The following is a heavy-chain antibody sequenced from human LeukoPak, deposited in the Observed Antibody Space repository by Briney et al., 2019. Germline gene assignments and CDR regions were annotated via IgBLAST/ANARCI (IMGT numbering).Heavy chain of an antibody. D-gene: IGHD6-13*01. Sequence: ASVKVSCKASGYTFTGYYMHWVRQAPGQGLEWMGWINPNSGGTNYAQKFQGRVTMTRNTSISTAYMELSSLRSEDTAVYYCARGFSSSWYAYYYYYYYMDVWGKGTTVTISS. CDR2: INPNSGGT. CDR1: GYTFTGYY. J-gene: IGHJ6*03. V-gene: IGHV1-2*02. CDR3: ARGFSSSWYAYYYYYYYMDV.